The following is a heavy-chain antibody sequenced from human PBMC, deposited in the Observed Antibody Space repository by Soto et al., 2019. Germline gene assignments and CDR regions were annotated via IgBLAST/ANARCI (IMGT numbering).Heavy chain of an antibody. Sequence: EVQLVASGGGLVQPGGSLRLSCAASGFTFRDSNMNWVRQAPGKGLAWLSYISSNSRTKYYGDSVKGRFTISRDNAKNALFLQMSSLRDEDTALYYCARDGGGGDRSDYWGQGTLVTVSS. CDR1: GFTFRDSN. CDR2: ISSNSRTK. D-gene: IGHD2-21*02. J-gene: IGHJ4*02. CDR3: ARDGGGGDRSDY. V-gene: IGHV3-48*02.